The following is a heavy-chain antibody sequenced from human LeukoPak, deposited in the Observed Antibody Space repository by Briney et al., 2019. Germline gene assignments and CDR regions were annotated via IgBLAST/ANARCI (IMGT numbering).Heavy chain of an antibody. CDR2: SNPGGGAT. V-gene: IGHV1-46*01. J-gene: IGHJ6*03. D-gene: IGHD1-1*01. CDR3: ARGNDGWPHYYYYFMDV. Sequence: ASVNVSCKASGDTFINDYIHWVRQAPGQGLEWMGVSNPGGGATPYAQKFQGRVTMTRDMSTSTVYMELRSLRSADTAVYYCARGNDGWPHYYYYFMDVWGKGTTVTVSS. CDR1: GDTFINDY.